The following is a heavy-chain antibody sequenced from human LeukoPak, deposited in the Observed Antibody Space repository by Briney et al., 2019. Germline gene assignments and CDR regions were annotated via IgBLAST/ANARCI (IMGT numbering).Heavy chain of an antibody. CDR1: GFTFSSYA. D-gene: IGHD2-21*02. J-gene: IGHJ4*02. Sequence: PGGSLRLSCAASGFTFSSYAMHWVRQAPGKGLEWVAVISYDGSNKYYADSVKGRFTISRDNSKNTLYLQMNSLRAEDTAVYYCARLANGGDCYSCWGQGTLVTVSS. CDR2: ISYDGSNK. V-gene: IGHV3-30-3*01. CDR3: ARLANGGDCYSC.